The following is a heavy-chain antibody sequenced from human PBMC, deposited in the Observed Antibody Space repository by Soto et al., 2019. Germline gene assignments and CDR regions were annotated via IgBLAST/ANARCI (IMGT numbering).Heavy chain of an antibody. CDR1: DGSSSSGDYY. D-gene: IGHD3-3*01. CDR2: IYYSGST. V-gene: IGHV4-30-4*01. Sequence: LSVNWSVADGSSSSGDYYRSWIRQPPGKGLEWIGYIYYSGSTYYNPSLKSRVTISVDTSKNQFSLKLSSVTAADTAVYYCARDPVDYDFWSGYYRDYYYGMDVWGQGTTVTVS. J-gene: IGHJ6*02. CDR3: ARDPVDYDFWSGYYRDYYYGMDV.